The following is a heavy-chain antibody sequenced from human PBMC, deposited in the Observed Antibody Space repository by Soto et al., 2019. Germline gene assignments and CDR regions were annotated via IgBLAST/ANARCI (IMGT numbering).Heavy chain of an antibody. CDR2: INTNTGNP. D-gene: IGHD3-22*01. CDR1: GYPFTNFA. CDR3: ARAVNFYETRGYFDR. J-gene: IGHJ4*02. Sequence: GDSVKVYFKASGYPFTNFAINLVRQAPGQGLEWMGWINTNTGNPTYAQGNIGRFVFSMDLSVNTAYLQIYSLAAEDTAVYYCARAVNFYETRGYFDRWGQGTTVTVSS. V-gene: IGHV7-4-1*01.